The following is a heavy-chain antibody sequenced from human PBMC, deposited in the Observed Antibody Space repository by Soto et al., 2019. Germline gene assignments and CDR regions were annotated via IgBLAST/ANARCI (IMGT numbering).Heavy chain of an antibody. Sequence: GSLRLSCAASGFTFSSYWMSWVRQAPGKGLECVANIKQDGSEKYYVDSVKGRFTISRDNAKKSLYLQMNSLRAEDTAVYYCARSTDQVVVVPAAMLSHFDYWGQGTLVTVSS. D-gene: IGHD2-2*01. CDR2: IKQDGSEK. V-gene: IGHV3-7*01. CDR3: ARSTDQVVVVPAAMLSHFDY. CDR1: GFTFSSYW. J-gene: IGHJ4*02.